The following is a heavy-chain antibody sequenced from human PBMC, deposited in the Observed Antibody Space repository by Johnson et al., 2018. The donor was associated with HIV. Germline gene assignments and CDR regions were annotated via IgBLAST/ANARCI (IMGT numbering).Heavy chain of an antibody. J-gene: IGHJ3*02. Sequence: FSSYAMHWVRQAPGKGLEYVSAISSNGGSTYYADYVKGRFSISRDNSKNTLYLQMNSLRAEDTAVYYCARLTWDQNRGWDAFDIWGQGTMVTVSS. CDR3: ARLTWDQNRGWDAFDI. D-gene: IGHD1-26*01. CDR2: ISSNGGST. CDR1: FSSYA. V-gene: IGHV3-64*04.